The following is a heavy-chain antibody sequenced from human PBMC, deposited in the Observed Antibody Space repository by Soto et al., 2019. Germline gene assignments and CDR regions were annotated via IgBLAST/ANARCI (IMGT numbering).Heavy chain of an antibody. Sequence: SETLSLTCAVSGGSISSGGSSWSWIRQPPGKGLEWIGYIYHSGSTYYNPSLKSRVTISVDRSKNQFSLKLSSVTAADTAVYYCVGSIGAFWFDPWGQGTLVTVSS. D-gene: IGHD5-12*01. V-gene: IGHV4-30-2*01. CDR3: VGSIGAFWFDP. CDR1: GGSISSGGSS. CDR2: IYHSGST. J-gene: IGHJ5*02.